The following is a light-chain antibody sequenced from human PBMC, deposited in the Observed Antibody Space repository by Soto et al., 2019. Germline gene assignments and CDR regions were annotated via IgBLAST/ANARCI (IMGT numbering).Light chain of an antibody. Sequence: EIVLTQSPATLSLSPGERATLSCRASQSVSSYLAWYQQKPGQAPGLLIYDASNRATGIPARFSGSGSGTDFTLPNSSLEPEDFAVYYCQQRSNWPRLTFGGGTKVEIK. CDR3: QQRSNWPRLT. CDR1: QSVSSY. J-gene: IGKJ4*01. CDR2: DAS. V-gene: IGKV3-11*01.